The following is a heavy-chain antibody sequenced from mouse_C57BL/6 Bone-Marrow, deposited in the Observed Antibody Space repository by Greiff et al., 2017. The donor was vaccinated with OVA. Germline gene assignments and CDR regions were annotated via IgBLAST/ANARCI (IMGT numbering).Heavy chain of an antibody. Sequence: EVQLQQSGAELVRPGASVKLSCTASGFNITDYYMHWVKQRPEQGLEWIGRIDPEDGDTEYAPKFQGKATMTADTSSNTAYLQLSSLTSEDTAVYYCTDSGSGFAYWGQGTLVTVSA. CDR2: IDPEDGDT. CDR3: TDSGSGFAY. V-gene: IGHV14-1*01. J-gene: IGHJ3*01. CDR1: GFNITDYY.